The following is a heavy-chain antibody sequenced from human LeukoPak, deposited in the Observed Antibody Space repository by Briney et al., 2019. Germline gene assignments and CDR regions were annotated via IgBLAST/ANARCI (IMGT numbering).Heavy chain of an antibody. CDR1: GFTFSGYA. CDR2: ISSSGSTI. Sequence: GGSLRLSCAASGFTFSGYAMNWVRQAPGKGLEWVSYISSSGSTIYYADSVKGRFTISRDNAKKSLYLQMNSLRAEDTAVYYCARVYSSGWSYWGQGTLVTVSS. J-gene: IGHJ4*02. CDR3: ARVYSSGWSY. V-gene: IGHV3-48*03. D-gene: IGHD6-19*01.